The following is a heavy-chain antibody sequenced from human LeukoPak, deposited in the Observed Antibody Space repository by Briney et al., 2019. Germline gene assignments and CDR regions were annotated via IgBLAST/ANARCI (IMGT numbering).Heavy chain of an antibody. CDR3: AREPLRFLEWLSPYYFDY. V-gene: IGHV4-59*01. CDR2: IYYSGST. J-gene: IGHJ4*02. Sequence: SETLSLTCTVSGGSISSYYWSWIRQPPGKGLEWIGYIYYSGSTNYNPSLKSRVTISVDTSKNQFSLKLSSVTAADTAVYYCAREPLRFLEWLSPYYFDYWGQGTLVTVSS. CDR1: GGSISSYY. D-gene: IGHD3-3*01.